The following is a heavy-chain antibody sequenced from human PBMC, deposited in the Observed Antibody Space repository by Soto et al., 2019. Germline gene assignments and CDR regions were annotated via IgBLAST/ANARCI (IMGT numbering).Heavy chain of an antibody. CDR2: ISSTTNYI. Sequence: PAGSLRLSCAASGFTFTRYSMNWVRQAPGKGLEWVSSISSTTNYIYYGDSMKGRFTISRDSAKNSLYLEMNSLRAEDTAVYYCARESEDLTSNFDYWGQGTLVTVSS. V-gene: IGHV3-21*06. CDR3: ARESEDLTSNFDY. CDR1: GFTFTRYS. J-gene: IGHJ4*02.